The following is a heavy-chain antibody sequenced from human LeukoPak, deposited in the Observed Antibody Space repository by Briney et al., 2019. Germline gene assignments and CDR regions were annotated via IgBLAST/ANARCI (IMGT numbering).Heavy chain of an antibody. Sequence: QPGGSLRLSCAASGFTFSSYWVSWVRQAPGKGLEWVANIKQDGSEKYYVDSVKGRFTISRDNAKNSLYLQMNSLRAEDTAVYYCARDDCSSISCYHNWFDPWGQGTLVTVSS. D-gene: IGHD2-2*01. CDR2: IKQDGSEK. CDR1: GFTFSSYW. CDR3: ARDDCSSISCYHNWFDP. J-gene: IGHJ5*02. V-gene: IGHV3-7*01.